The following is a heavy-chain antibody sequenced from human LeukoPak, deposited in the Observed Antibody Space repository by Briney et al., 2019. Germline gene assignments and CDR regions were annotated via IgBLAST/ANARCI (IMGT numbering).Heavy chain of an antibody. CDR3: AKAHSGWYSDY. V-gene: IGHV3-23*01. J-gene: IGHJ4*02. CDR1: GFTFSSYA. Sequence: GGSLRLSCAASGFTFSSYAMSWVHQAPGKGLEWVSGISGSGGSTYNADSVKGRFTISRDNFKNTLYLQMNSLRAEDSAVYYCAKAHSGWYSDYWGQGTLVTVSS. D-gene: IGHD6-19*01. CDR2: ISGSGGST.